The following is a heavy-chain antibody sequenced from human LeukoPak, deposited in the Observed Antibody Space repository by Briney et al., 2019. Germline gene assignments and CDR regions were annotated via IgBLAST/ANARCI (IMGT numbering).Heavy chain of an antibody. V-gene: IGHV4-4*07. CDR2: VYIDGST. Sequence: PSETLSLTCTVSPGSIGSYYWTWIRQPAGKGLEWIGRVYIDGSTDYNPSLKSRVSMSVHAPENQFSLQLTSVTAADTAVYYCAAFGSSAFDIWGQGTMVTVSS. J-gene: IGHJ3*02. CDR3: AAFGSSAFDI. D-gene: IGHD3-10*01. CDR1: PGSIGSYY.